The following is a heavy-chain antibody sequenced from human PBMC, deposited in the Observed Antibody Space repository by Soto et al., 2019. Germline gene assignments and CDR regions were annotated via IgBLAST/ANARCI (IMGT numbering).Heavy chain of an antibody. CDR1: GFTFSSYG. Sequence: GGSLRLSCAASGFTFSSYGMHWVRQAPGKGLEWVAVIWYDGSNKYYADSAKGRFTISRDNSKNTLYLQMNSLRAEDTAVYYCARDMGLLSYYYGMDDWARVTTVTVSS. J-gene: IGHJ6*02. CDR3: ARDMGLLSYYYGMDD. D-gene: IGHD1-26*01. CDR2: IWYDGSNK. V-gene: IGHV3-33*01.